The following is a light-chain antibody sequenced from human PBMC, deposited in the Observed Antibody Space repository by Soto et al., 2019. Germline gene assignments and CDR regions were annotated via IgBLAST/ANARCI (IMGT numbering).Light chain of an antibody. Sequence: QSALTQPPSASGTPGQRVSISCSGGRSNIGRNYVYWYQQLPGTAPKLLIQRNNERPSGVPDRFSGSKSGTSVSLAITGFQTGDEADYYCGSWDSSLSAYVFGTGTKVTVL. CDR3: GSWDSSLSAYV. CDR2: RNN. CDR1: RSNIGRNY. J-gene: IGLJ1*01. V-gene: IGLV1-47*01.